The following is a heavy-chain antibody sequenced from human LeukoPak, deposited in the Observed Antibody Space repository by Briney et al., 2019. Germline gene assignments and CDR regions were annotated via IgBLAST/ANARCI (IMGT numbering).Heavy chain of an antibody. V-gene: IGHV4-31*03. Sequence: SQTLSLTCTVSGGPISSGGYYWSWIRQHPGKGLEWIGYIYYSGSTYYNPSLKSRVTISVDTSKNQFSLKLSSVTAADTAVYYCARESTGVVAAAGFFDYWGQGTLVTVSS. J-gene: IGHJ4*02. CDR1: GGPISSGGYY. CDR2: IYYSGST. D-gene: IGHD6-13*01. CDR3: ARESTGVVAAAGFFDY.